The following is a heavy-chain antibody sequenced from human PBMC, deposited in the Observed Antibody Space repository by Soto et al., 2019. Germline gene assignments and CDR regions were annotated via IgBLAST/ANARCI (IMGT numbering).Heavy chain of an antibody. CDR1: GYSFSTYW. Sequence: GESLKISCKGSGYSFSTYWIGWVRQMPGKGLEWMGIIYPGDSDTIYSPSFQGQVTISADKSVSTAYLQWSSLKASDTAMYYCARTSGSSLYYFDYWGQGTLVTVSS. J-gene: IGHJ4*02. V-gene: IGHV5-51*01. CDR2: IYPGDSDT. D-gene: IGHD1-26*01. CDR3: ARTSGSSLYYFDY.